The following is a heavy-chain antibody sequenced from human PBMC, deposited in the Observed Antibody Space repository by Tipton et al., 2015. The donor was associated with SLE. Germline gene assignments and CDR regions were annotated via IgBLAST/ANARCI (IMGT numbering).Heavy chain of an antibody. Sequence: QSGPEVKKPGSSVKVSCKASGGTFSSYAISWVRQAPGQGLEWMGRINPNSGDTEFALKFQGRVSLTGDTSISTAYMELSGLTSDDTAVYYCARGLSYYVDSSGYYKFDYWGQGTLVTVSS. CDR2: INPNSGDT. CDR1: GGTFSSYA. J-gene: IGHJ4*02. V-gene: IGHV1-2*06. CDR3: ARGLSYYVDSSGYYKFDY. D-gene: IGHD3-22*01.